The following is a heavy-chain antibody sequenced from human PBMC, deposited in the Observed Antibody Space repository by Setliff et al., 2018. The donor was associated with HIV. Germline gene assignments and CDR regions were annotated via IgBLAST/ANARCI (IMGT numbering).Heavy chain of an antibody. CDR2: IYYSGST. J-gene: IGHJ4*02. D-gene: IGHD6-13*01. Sequence: SETLSLTCPVSGGSISSSSYYWGWIRQPPGKGLEWIGSIYYSGSTYYNPSLKSRVTISVDTSKDQFSLKLSSVTAAGTAVYYSARAIRQLGGFDYWGQGTLVTVSS. CDR3: ARAIRQLGGFDY. CDR1: GGSISSSSYY. V-gene: IGHV4-39*07.